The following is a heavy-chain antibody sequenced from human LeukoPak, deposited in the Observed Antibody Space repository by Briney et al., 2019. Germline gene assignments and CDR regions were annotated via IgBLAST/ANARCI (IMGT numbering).Heavy chain of an antibody. V-gene: IGHV1-2*02. CDR1: GYTFTGYY. CDR2: INPNSGGT. J-gene: IGHJ4*02. CDR3: ASSVSDSSGYFMYY. D-gene: IGHD3-22*01. Sequence: ASVKVSCKASGYTFTGYYMHWVRQAPGQGLEWMGWINPNSGGTNYAQKFQGRVTMTRDTSISTAYMELSRLRSDDTGVYYCASSVSDSSGYFMYYWGQGTLVTVSS.